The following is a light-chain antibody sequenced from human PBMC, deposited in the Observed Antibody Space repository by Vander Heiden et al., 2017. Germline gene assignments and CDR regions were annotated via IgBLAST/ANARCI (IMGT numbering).Light chain of an antibody. CDR3: VLYMGSGIWV. V-gene: IGLV8-61*01. J-gene: IGLJ3*02. Sequence: QTVVTQEPSFSVSPGGTVPLTCGLSSGSVSASYYPSWYQQTPGQAPRTLIFNTNTRSFGVPDRFSGSILGNKAALTITGAQADDESDYYCVLYMGSGIWVFGGGTKLTVL. CDR2: NTN. CDR1: SGSVSASYY.